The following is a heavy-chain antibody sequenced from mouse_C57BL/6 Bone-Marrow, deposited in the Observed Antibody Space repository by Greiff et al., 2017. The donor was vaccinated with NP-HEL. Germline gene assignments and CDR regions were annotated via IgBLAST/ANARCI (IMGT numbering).Heavy chain of an antibody. CDR1: GYTFTDHT. J-gene: IGHJ3*01. Sequence: VKLVESDAELVKPGASVKISCKVSGYTFTDHTIHWMKQRPEQGLEWIGYIYPRDGSTKYNEKFKGKATLTADKSSSTAYMQLNSLTSEDSAVYFCARGGDSSGYLFAYWGQGTLVTVSA. V-gene: IGHV1-78*01. CDR2: IYPRDGST. CDR3: ARGGDSSGYLFAY. D-gene: IGHD3-2*02.